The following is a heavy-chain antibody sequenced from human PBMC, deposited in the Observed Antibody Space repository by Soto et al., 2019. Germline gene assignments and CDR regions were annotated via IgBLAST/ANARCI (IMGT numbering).Heavy chain of an antibody. CDR2: ISAYNGDS. CDR3: ARSSGTSYIWFDP. J-gene: IGHJ5*02. Sequence: QVQLVQSATEVKKPGASVKVSCKSSGYAFSTYGISWVRQAPGQGLEWMAWISAYNGDSNYAQHLQDRVNLTTDTSTSTAYMELRSLRSDDTAVYFCARSSGTSYIWFDPWGQGTLVIVSP. V-gene: IGHV1-18*01. D-gene: IGHD1-26*01. CDR1: GYAFSTYG.